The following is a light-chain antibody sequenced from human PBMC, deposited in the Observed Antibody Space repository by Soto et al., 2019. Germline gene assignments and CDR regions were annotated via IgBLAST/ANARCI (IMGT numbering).Light chain of an antibody. V-gene: IGKV3-15*01. Sequence: VMTQTHAPLSVSPGERATLSCRASQSASRNLAWYQQKPGQAPRLLIYGASTRATGIPARFSGSGSGTEFTLTFSCVESGEFAVDYCQDYNYLPPFTFCEGGKVDI. J-gene: IGKJ4*02. CDR3: QDYNYLPPFT. CDR1: QSASRN. CDR2: GAS.